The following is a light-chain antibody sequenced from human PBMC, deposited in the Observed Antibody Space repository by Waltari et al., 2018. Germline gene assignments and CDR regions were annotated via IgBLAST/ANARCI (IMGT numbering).Light chain of an antibody. J-gene: IGLJ2*01. CDR2: GKN. V-gene: IGLV3-19*01. Sequence: SSDLTQDPAVSVALGQTVRIKCQGCIIRTYYGNWCRQKPGQPPELVIYGKNNRPSGIPDRFSASSSGNTASLIITGAQAEDEADYYCSSRELSGHVVFGGGTRLTVL. CDR1: IIRTYY. CDR3: SSRELSGHVV.